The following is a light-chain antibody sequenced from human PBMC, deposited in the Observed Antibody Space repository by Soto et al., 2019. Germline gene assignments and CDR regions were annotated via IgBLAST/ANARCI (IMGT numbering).Light chain of an antibody. CDR2: AAS. J-gene: IGKJ5*01. Sequence: EIVLTQSPGTLSLSPGERANLSCRASQSVSSSYLAWYQQKPGQAPRLLMFAASSRANGIPDRFGGSGSGTDFTLTISRLEPEDFAVYYCHHYGSSPPITFGQGTRLEI. V-gene: IGKV3-20*01. CDR3: HHYGSSPPIT. CDR1: QSVSSSY.